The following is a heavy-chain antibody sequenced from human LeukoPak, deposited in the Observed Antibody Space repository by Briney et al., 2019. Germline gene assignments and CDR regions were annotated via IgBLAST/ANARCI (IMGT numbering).Heavy chain of an antibody. Sequence: GGSLRLSCAASGFIFSSYSMNWVRQAPGRGLEWVSFISTSSRTIYSADSVKGRFTISRDNAKNSLYLQMNSLTAQDTAVHYCVRAHHPGGWFDPWGHGTLVTVSS. V-gene: IGHV3-48*04. CDR3: VRAHHPGGWFDP. CDR1: GFIFSSYS. D-gene: IGHD3-10*01. J-gene: IGHJ5*02. CDR2: ISTSSRTI.